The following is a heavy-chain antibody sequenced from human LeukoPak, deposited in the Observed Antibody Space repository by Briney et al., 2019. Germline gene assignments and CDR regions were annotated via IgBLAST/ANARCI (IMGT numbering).Heavy chain of an antibody. J-gene: IGHJ3*02. D-gene: IGHD6-13*01. CDR3: AREREGSSWYDNAFDI. V-gene: IGHV4-34*01. CDR2: INHSGST. Sequence: SETLSLTCAVYGGSFSGYYWSWIRQPPGKGLEWIGEINHSGSTNYNPSLKSRVTISVDTSKNQFSPKLSSVTAADTAVYYCAREREGSSWYDNAFDIWGQGTMVTVSS. CDR1: GGSFSGYY.